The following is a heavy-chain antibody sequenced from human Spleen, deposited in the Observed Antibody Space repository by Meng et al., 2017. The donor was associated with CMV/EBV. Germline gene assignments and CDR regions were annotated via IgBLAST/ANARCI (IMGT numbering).Heavy chain of an antibody. V-gene: IGHV1-46*01. CDR1: GNTFTTYY. CDR2: INPRGGST. D-gene: IGHD6-13*01. CDR3: EIIAARGNFDL. Sequence: SCKASGNTFTTYYIHWMRQAPGQGLEWMGLINPRGGSTTYAQTFQDRFTMTRDTSTSTVYMELSSLRYEDTAMYCCEIIAARGNFDLWGRGTLVTVSS. J-gene: IGHJ2*01.